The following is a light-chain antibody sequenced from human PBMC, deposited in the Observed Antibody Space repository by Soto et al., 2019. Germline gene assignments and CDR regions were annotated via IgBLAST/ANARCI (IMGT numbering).Light chain of an antibody. J-gene: IGKJ5*01. CDR3: QQRNNWLIT. CDR2: DAS. CDR1: QSLGTS. V-gene: IGKV3-11*01. Sequence: EMVLTQSPAPLSLSPGDRATLSCRASQSLGTSLAWYQQIPGQAPRLLIYDASKRATGIPARFSGGGSGTDFTLTISSLEPEDFAVYYCQQRNNWLITFGQGTRLEIK.